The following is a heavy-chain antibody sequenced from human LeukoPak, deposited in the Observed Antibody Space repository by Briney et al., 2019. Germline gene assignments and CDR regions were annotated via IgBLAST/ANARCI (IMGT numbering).Heavy chain of an antibody. CDR2: IYYSGST. Sequence: SETLSLTCTVSGGSITTFYWSWIRQPPGKGLEWIGYIYYSGSTYYNPSLKSRVTISVDTSKNQFSLKLSSVTAADTAVYYCASTRGYTAMDNYWGQGTLVTVSS. V-gene: IGHV4-59*12. CDR1: GGSITTFY. CDR3: ASTRGYTAMDNY. J-gene: IGHJ4*02. D-gene: IGHD5-18*01.